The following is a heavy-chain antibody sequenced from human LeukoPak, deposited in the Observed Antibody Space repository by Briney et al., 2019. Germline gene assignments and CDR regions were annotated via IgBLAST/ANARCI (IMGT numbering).Heavy chain of an antibody. D-gene: IGHD4-17*01. CDR3: AKPPVYGDSRFDY. Sequence: GWSLRLSCAASGFTFSSYGMSWVRQAPGKGLEWVSDISGSDGSTYYADSVKGRFTISRDNSKNTLYLQMNSLRAEDTAVYYCAKPPVYGDSRFDYWGQGTLVTVSS. V-gene: IGHV3-23*01. CDR1: GFTFSSYG. J-gene: IGHJ4*02. CDR2: ISGSDGST.